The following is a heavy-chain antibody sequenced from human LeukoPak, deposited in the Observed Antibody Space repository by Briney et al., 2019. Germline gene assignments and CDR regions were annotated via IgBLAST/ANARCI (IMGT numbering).Heavy chain of an antibody. CDR2: IYSTGTT. V-gene: IGHV4-4*07. Sequence: SETLSLTCTVSGGSMNQYYWSWIRQPAGKGLEWVGRIYSTGTTYYKPSLKSRVTMSVDTSHNQFFLKLNSVTAADTAVYYCAREARSGYEGFWSDPWGQGTVVTVSS. CDR3: AREARSGYEGFWSDP. J-gene: IGHJ5*02. CDR1: GGSMNQYY. D-gene: IGHD5-12*01.